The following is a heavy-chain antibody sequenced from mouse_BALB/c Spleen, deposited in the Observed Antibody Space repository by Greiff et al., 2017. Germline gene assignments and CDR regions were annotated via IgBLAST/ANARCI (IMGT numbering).Heavy chain of an antibody. V-gene: IGHV5-17*02. Sequence: EVMLVESGGGLVQPGGSRKLSCAASGFTFSSFGMHWVRQSPEKGLEWVAYISSGSSTIYYADTVKGRFTISRDNPKNTLFLQMTSLRSEDTAMYYCARGGYLDYWGQGTTLTVSS. J-gene: IGHJ2*01. CDR1: GFTFSSFG. CDR3: ARGGYLDY. CDR2: ISSGSSTI.